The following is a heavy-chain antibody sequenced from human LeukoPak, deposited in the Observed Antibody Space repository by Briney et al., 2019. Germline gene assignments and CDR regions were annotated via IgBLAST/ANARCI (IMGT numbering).Heavy chain of an antibody. J-gene: IGHJ1*01. D-gene: IGHD6-13*01. V-gene: IGHV4-59*01. CDR3: ARSITSSWYGDFQH. Sequence: SETLSLTCTVSGGSISRYYWTWIRQPPGKGLEWIGYIYYSGSTSYSPSLKSRVTISVDTSKNQFSLKLSSVTAADTAVYYCARSITSSWYGDFQHWGQGTLVTVSS. CDR2: IYYSGST. CDR1: GGSISRYY.